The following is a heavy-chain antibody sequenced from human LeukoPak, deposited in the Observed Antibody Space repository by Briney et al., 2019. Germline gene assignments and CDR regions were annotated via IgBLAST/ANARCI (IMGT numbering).Heavy chain of an antibody. CDR3: AQEIDYGDYSFDY. V-gene: IGHV3-23*01. CDR2: ISGSGGST. CDR1: GFTFSSNA. J-gene: IGHJ4*02. Sequence: NPGGSLRLSCAASGFTFSSNAMSWVRQAPGKGLEWVSAISGSGGSTYYADSVKGRFTISRDNSKNTLYLQMDSLRAEDTAVYYCAQEIDYGDYSFDYWGQGTLVTVSS. D-gene: IGHD4-17*01.